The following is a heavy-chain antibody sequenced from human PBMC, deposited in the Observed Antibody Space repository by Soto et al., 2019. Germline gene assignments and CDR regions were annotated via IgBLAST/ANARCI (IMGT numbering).Heavy chain of an antibody. CDR1: GFTFSSYA. CDR2: ISGSGGST. D-gene: IGHD6-13*01. J-gene: IGHJ3*02. Sequence: EVQLLESGGGLVQPGGSLRLSCAASGFTFSSYAMSWVRQAPGKGLEWVSAISGSGGSTYYADSVKGRFTISRDNSKNTLYLQMNSLRAEDTAVYYCAKDRPAYLPGYSSSWYRKNDAFDIWGQGTMVTVSS. CDR3: AKDRPAYLPGYSSSWYRKNDAFDI. V-gene: IGHV3-23*01.